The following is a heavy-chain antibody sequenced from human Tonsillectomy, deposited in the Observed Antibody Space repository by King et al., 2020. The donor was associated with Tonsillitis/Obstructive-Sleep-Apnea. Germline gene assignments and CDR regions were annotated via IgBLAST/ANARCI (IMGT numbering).Heavy chain of an antibody. J-gene: IGHJ4*02. CDR2: ISGSGGST. CDR1: GFTFSSFA. Sequence: QLVQSGGGLVQPGGSLRLSCAASGFTFSSFAMSWVRQAPGKGLEWVSGISGSGGSTYNTDSVKGRLTISRDNSKNTLYLQMNSLRAEDTALYYCAKDYASTSPGKIDYWGQGTLVTVSS. D-gene: IGHD2-2*01. V-gene: IGHV3-23*04. CDR3: AKDYASTSPGKIDY.